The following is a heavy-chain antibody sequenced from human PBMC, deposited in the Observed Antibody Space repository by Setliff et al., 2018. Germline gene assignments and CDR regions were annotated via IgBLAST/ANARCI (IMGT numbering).Heavy chain of an antibody. V-gene: IGHV4-39*07. CDR1: GVTIGGNNYYY. D-gene: IGHD2-21*02. J-gene: IGHJ3*02. CDR3: ARVFGDNDLPDI. CDR2: ISYSGGV. Sequence: PSETLSLTCSLSGVTIGGNNYYYWAWIRQPPGKGLEWIGTISYSGGVFYNPSLKSRVAISADTSKNHFSLRMTSVTAADTAMYYCARVFGDNDLPDIWGRGTMVTVSS.